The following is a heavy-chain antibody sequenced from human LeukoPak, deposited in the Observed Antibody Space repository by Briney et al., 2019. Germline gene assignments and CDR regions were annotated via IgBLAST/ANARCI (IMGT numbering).Heavy chain of an antibody. D-gene: IGHD3-22*01. J-gene: IGHJ4*02. CDR2: VYDSGNT. V-gene: IGHV4-59*01. Sequence: SETLSLTCTVSGGSISSYYWSWIRQPPGKGLEWIGYVYDSGNTNYSPSLRSRVTISLDTSKDQFSLKLGSVTAADTAVYYCARGDSHLHRSGYYYYWGQGTLVTVSS. CDR3: ARGDSHLHRSGYYYY. CDR1: GGSISSYY.